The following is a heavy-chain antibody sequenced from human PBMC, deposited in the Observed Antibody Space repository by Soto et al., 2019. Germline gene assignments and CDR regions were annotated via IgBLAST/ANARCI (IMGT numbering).Heavy chain of an antibody. D-gene: IGHD3-3*01. J-gene: IGHJ4*02. V-gene: IGHV1-18*04. CDR2: ISVYNGNT. CDR3: ARERITILRVAENSDY. CDR1: GYTFTGYR. Sequence: ASVKGSCKASGYTFTGYRISWVRQAPGQGLEWMGWISVYNGNTNYAQKLQGRVTMTTDTSTSTAYMELRSLRSDDTAVYYCARERITILRVAENSDYWGKGNMVTVPS.